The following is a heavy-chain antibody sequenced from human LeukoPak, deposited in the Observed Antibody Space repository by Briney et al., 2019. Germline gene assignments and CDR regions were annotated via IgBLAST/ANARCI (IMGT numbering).Heavy chain of an antibody. CDR1: EYTFTEYA. J-gene: IGHJ4*02. Sequence: ASVKVSCKASEYTFTEYAVNWVRQAPGQRLEWMGWINAGNGNTKYAQKFQGRLTITRDTSASTAYMELSSLTFEDTAVYYCTRGRWSATTASYYLDFWGQGTLVTVS. D-gene: IGHD2-15*01. CDR3: TRGRWSATTASYYLDF. V-gene: IGHV1-3*01. CDR2: INAGNGNT.